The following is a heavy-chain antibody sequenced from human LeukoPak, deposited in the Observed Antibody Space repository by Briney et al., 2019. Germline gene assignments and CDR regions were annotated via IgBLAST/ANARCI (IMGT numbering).Heavy chain of an antibody. CDR3: AKVVGTMVRGVPLFDY. CDR2: TSGSGGST. CDR1: GFTFSSYA. Sequence: GGSLRLSCAASGFTFSSYAMSWVRQAPGKGLEWVSATSGSGGSTYYADSVKGRFTISRDNSKNTLYLQMNSLRAEDTAVYYCAKVVGTMVRGVPLFDYWGQGTLVTVSS. J-gene: IGHJ4*02. D-gene: IGHD3-10*01. V-gene: IGHV3-23*01.